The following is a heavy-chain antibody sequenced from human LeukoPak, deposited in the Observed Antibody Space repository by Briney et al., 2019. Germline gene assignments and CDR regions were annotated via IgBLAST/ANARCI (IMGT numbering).Heavy chain of an antibody. J-gene: IGHJ4*02. Sequence: GESLKISCKGSVYSFTNYWIGWVRQMPGKGLEWMGIIYPGDSDTRYSPSFQGQVTISADKSISTAYLQWSSLKASDTAMYYCARSTRGFLSHFDYWGQGTLVTVSS. V-gene: IGHV5-51*01. CDR3: ARSTRGFLSHFDY. CDR1: VYSFTNYW. CDR2: IYPGDSDT. D-gene: IGHD3-3*01.